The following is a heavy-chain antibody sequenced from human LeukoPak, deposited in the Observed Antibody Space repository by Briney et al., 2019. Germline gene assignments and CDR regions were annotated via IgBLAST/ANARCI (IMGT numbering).Heavy chain of an antibody. CDR1: GYTFTSYG. CDR3: ATRPGYAVFDY. CDR2: ISAYNGNT. J-gene: IGHJ4*02. D-gene: IGHD2-8*01. Sequence: GASVKVSCKASGYTFTSYGISWVQQAPGQGLEWMGWISAYNGNTNYAQKLQGRVTMTTDTSTSTAYMELRGLRSDDTAVYYCATRPGYAVFDYWGQGTLVTVSS. V-gene: IGHV1-18*01.